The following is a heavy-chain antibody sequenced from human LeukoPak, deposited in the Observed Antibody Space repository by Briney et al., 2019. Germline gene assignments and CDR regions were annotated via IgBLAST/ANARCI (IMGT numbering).Heavy chain of an antibody. D-gene: IGHD4/OR15-4a*01. CDR3: ARVRGLSTYYYYYYMDV. CDR2: IKQDGSEK. V-gene: IGHV3-7*01. CDR1: GFTFSSYW. J-gene: IGHJ6*03. Sequence: PGGSLRLSCAASGFTFSSYWMSWVRQAPGKGLEWVANIKQDGSEKYYVDSVKGRFTISRDNAKNSLYLQMNSLRAEDTAVYYCARVRGLSTYYYYYYMDVWGKGTTVTVSS.